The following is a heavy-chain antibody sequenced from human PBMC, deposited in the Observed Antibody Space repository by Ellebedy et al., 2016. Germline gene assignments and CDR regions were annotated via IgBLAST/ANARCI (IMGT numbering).Heavy chain of an antibody. V-gene: IGHV4-34*01. D-gene: IGHD3-9*01. J-gene: IGHJ4*02. CDR2: INHSGST. CDR1: GGSFSGYY. CDR3: ARGSRYYDILTGYYRLLYYFDY. Sequence: GSLRLSXAVYGGSFSGYYWSWIRQPPGKGLEWIGEINHSGSTNYNPSLKSRVTISVDTSKNQFSLKLSSVTAADTAVYYCARGSRYYDILTGYYRLLYYFDYWGQGTLVTVSS.